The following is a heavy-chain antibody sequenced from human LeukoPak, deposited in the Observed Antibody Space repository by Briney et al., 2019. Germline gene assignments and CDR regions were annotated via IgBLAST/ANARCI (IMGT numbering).Heavy chain of an antibody. V-gene: IGHV3-9*01. Sequence: PGRSLRLSCAAFGFTFDDYAMHWVRQAPGKGLEWVSGISWNSGSIGYADSVKGRFTISRDNAKNSLYLQMNSLRAEDTALYYCAKGVAAAGRGVEYFQHWGQGTLVTVSS. D-gene: IGHD6-13*01. CDR2: ISWNSGSI. J-gene: IGHJ1*01. CDR1: GFTFDDYA. CDR3: AKGVAAAGRGVEYFQH.